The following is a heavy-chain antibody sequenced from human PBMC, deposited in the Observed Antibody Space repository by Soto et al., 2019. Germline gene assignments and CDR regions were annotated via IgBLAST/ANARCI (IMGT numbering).Heavy chain of an antibody. J-gene: IGHJ4*02. Sequence: SETLSLTCTVSGASISSSSYYWGWIRQPPGKGLEWIGSIHYSGSTYYNPSLKSRVTISVDTSKNQFSLKLSSVTASDTAVYYCARRYGRYFDYWGQGTLVTVSS. CDR2: IHYSGST. D-gene: IGHD4-17*01. V-gene: IGHV4-39*01. CDR3: ARRYGRYFDY. CDR1: GASISSSSYY.